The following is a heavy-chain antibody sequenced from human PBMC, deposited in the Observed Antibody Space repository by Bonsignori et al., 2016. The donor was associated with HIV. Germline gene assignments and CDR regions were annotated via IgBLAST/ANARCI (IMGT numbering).Heavy chain of an antibody. J-gene: IGHJ4*02. CDR1: GGSFSGYY. V-gene: IGHV4-34*01. Sequence: SETLSLTCAVYGGSFSGYYWSWIRQPPGKGLEWIGEINHSGSTNYNPSLKSRVTISVDTSKNQFSLKLSSVTAADMAVYYCAGGIAAAGTVDYWGQGTLVTVSS. D-gene: IGHD6-13*01. CDR2: INHSGST. CDR3: AGGIAAAGTVDY.